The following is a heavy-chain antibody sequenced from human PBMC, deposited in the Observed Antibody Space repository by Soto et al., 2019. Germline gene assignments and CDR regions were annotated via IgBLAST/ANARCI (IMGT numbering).Heavy chain of an antibody. V-gene: IGHV3-7*01. D-gene: IGHD4-17*01. CDR1: EVKCGNSW. CDR2: IKQDGTEQ. CDR3: ARVPDYRYYYYHYGMDV. J-gene: IGHJ6*02. Sequence: LRDPCSVAEVKCGNSWRRCVLQTTRKGLELVATIKQDGTEQHYVDSVRGRFTVSRDNAKNSLYLQMNSLRAEDTAVYYCARVPDYRYYYYHYGMDVWGQGTTVTVSS.